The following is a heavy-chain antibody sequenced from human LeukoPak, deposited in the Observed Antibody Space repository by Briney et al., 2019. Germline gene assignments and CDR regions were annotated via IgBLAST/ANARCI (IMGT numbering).Heavy chain of an antibody. D-gene: IGHD1-26*01. CDR1: GGSISSYY. CDR3: ARHGGTLDYFDY. CDR2: VSYGGAT. V-gene: IGHV4-59*08. Sequence: SETLSLTCTVSGGSISSYYWSWIRQPPGKGLEWVGYVSYGGATSYNPSLKRRVTISVDSPKNRFSLRLSSLTAADTALYYCARHGGTLDYFDYWGPGSLVTVSS. J-gene: IGHJ4*02.